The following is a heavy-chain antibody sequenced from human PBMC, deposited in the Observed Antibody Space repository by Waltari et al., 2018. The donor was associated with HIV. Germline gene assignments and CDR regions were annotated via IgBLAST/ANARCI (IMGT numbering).Heavy chain of an antibody. CDR1: GGSISSSSYY. CDR2: IYYSGST. J-gene: IGHJ6*02. D-gene: IGHD3-9*01. V-gene: IGHV4-39*07. Sequence: QLQLQESGPGLVKPSETLSLTCTVSGGSISSSSYYWGWLRQPPGKGLEWIGSIYYSGSTYYNPSLKSRVTISVDTSKNQFSLKLSSVTAADTAVYYCARDVGWERYFDWLSYGAIETDYYGMDVWGQGTTVTVSS. CDR3: ARDVGWERYFDWLSYGAIETDYYGMDV.